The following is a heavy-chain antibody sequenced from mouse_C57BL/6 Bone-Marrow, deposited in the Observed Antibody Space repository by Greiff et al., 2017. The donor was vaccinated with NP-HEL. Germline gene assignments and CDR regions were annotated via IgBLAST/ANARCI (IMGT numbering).Heavy chain of an antibody. D-gene: IGHD1-1*01. CDR2: IYPGSGST. V-gene: IGHV1-55*01. CDR3: ARERNTVVVPYFDV. CDR1: GYTFTSYW. J-gene: IGHJ1*03. Sequence: QVQLQQPGAELVKPGASVKMSCKASGYTFTSYWITWVKQRPGQGLEWIGDIYPGSGSTNYNEKFKSKATLTVDTSSSTAYMQLSSLTSEDSAVYYCARERNTVVVPYFDVWGTGTTVTVSS.